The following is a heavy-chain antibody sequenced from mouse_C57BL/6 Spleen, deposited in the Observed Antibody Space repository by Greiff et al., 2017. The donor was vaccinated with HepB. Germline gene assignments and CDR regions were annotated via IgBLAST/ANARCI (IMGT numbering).Heavy chain of an antibody. J-gene: IGHJ3*01. CDR1: GYTFTDYY. D-gene: IGHD2-4*01. V-gene: IGHV1-75*01. CDR2: IFPGSGST. Sequence: VQLVESGPELVKPGASVKISCKASGYTFTDYYINWVKQRPGQGLEWIGWIFPGSGSTSYNEKVKGKATLTVDKSSSTAYLLLSSLTSEDSAVYFCARLGDYDPFAYWGQGTLVTVSA. CDR3: ARLGDYDPFAY.